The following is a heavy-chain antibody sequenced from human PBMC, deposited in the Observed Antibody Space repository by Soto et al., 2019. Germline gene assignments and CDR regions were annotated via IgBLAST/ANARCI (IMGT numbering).Heavy chain of an antibody. CDR1: GGTFSSYA. D-gene: IGHD4-4*01. CDR2: IIPIFGTA. V-gene: IGHV1-69*06. Sequence: GASVKVSWKASGGTFSSYAISWVRQAPGQGLEWMGGIIPIFGTANCAQKFQGRVTISADNSTSTAYMELSSLRSEDTAVYYCARESKVYSNYDGFSYYFDCWGQGTLVTVSS. J-gene: IGHJ4*02. CDR3: ARESKVYSNYDGFSYYFDC.